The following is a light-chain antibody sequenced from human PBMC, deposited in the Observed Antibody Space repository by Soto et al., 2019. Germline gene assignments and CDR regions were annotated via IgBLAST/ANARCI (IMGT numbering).Light chain of an antibody. CDR3: QVWDSSSDHRRFYV. V-gene: IGLV3-21*04. Sequence: SYELTQPPSVSVAPGKTARITCGGNNIGSKSVHWYQQKPGQAPVLVIYYDSDRPSGIPERFSGSNSGNTATLTISRVEAGDEADYYCQVWDSSSDHRRFYVFGTGTKVTVL. CDR2: YDS. CDR1: NIGSKS. J-gene: IGLJ1*01.